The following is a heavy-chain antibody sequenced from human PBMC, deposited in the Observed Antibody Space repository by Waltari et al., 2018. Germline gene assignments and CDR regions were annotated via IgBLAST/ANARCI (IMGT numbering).Heavy chain of an antibody. Sequence: VQLVESGGGLVQTGGSLRLTCAASGFTFSNFWMSWARQAPGQGLEWGAKINQDGSGKYYVDSVKGRFTISRDNAKNSLYLQMNSLRAEDTAVYYCQRGDYWGQGTLVTVSS. CDR3: QRGDY. J-gene: IGHJ4*02. V-gene: IGHV3-7*04. CDR2: INQDGSGK. CDR1: GFTFSNFW.